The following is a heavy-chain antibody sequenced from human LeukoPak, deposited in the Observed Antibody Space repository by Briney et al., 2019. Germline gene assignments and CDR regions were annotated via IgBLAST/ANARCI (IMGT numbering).Heavy chain of an antibody. D-gene: IGHD6-13*01. J-gene: IGHJ4*02. CDR1: GFTFSDYY. CDR3: ARATAYSSSWYNY. CDR2: ISSSSSYT. V-gene: IGHV3-11*06. Sequence: GGSLRLSCAASGFTFSDYYMSWIRQAPGKGLEWVSYISSSSSYTNYADSVKGRFTISRDNAKNSLYLQMNSPRAGDTAVYYCARATAYSSSWYNYWGQGTLVTVSS.